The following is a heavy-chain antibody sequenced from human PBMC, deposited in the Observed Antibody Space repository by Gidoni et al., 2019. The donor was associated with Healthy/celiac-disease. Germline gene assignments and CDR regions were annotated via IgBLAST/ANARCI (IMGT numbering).Heavy chain of an antibody. D-gene: IGHD2-2*02. CDR1: GFSFSSYS. J-gene: IGHJ3*02. CDR3: ARGSYCSGTSCYTYAFDI. V-gene: IGHV3-21*01. CDR2: ITISSSYI. Sequence: EVQLVESGGGLVKPGGSLRLSCAASGFSFSSYSMNWVRQAPGKGLEWVSFITISSSYIYYADSLKGRFTISRDNAKNSLYLQMNSLRAEDTAVYYCARGSYCSGTSCYTYAFDIWGQGTMVTVSS.